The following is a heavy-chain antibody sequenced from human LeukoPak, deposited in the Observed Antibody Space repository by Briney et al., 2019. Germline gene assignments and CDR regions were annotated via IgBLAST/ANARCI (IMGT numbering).Heavy chain of an antibody. CDR1: GYSINNGYQ. CDR3: ARDPRWLTPDCTSTSCYENYFDP. J-gene: IGHJ5*02. D-gene: IGHD2-2*01. V-gene: IGHV4-38-2*02. Sequence: SETLSLTCAVSGYSINNGYQWAWIRQSPGRGLEWIGSIYHNGGAHYNPSLRSRVVISVDTPNNQFSLRLSSVTVADTAVYYCARDPRWLTPDCTSTSCYENYFDPWGRGTLVTVSS. CDR2: IYHNGGA.